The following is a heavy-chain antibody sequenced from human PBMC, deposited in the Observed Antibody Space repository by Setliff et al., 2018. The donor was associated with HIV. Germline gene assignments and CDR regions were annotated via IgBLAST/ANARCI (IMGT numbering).Heavy chain of an antibody. CDR1: GYTFSLYG. V-gene: IGHV3-30*02. CDR3: TKDSRGDLDF. Sequence: GGSLRLSCAASGYTFSLYGMHWVRQAPGKGLEWVAFIRYDGGNEIYGDSVKGRFTISRDDSKKTVYLQMNSLRVDDTGMYYCTKDSRGDLDFWGQGTQVTVS. J-gene: IGHJ4*02. D-gene: IGHD2-21*02. CDR2: IRYDGGNE.